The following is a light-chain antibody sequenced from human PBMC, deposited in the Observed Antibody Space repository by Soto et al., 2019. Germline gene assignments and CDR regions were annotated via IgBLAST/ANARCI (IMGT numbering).Light chain of an antibody. CDR1: HSVSSSY. CDR3: QQYGSSPRT. CDR2: GAS. Sequence: EIVLTQSPGTLSLSPGERATLSCRASHSVSSSYLAWYQQKPGQAPRLLIYGASSRATGIPDRFSGSGSATDFTLTISRLEPEDFAVYYCQQYGSSPRTFAQGTKVEIK. V-gene: IGKV3-20*01. J-gene: IGKJ1*01.